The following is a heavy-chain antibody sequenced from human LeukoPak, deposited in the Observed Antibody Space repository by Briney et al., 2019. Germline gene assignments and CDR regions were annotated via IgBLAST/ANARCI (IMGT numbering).Heavy chain of an antibody. D-gene: IGHD3-16*01. Sequence: GASVKLSCKASGYNFSSYYIQWVRQDPGQGLEWMGLLNPSRGTTAYAPKFQGRVTMTRDTSSNTVYMELRGLRSDDTAIYYCARAATRGIGGSYDLDFWGQGSLVTVSS. CDR1: GYNFSSYY. CDR2: LNPSRGTT. CDR3: ARAATRGIGGSYDLDF. V-gene: IGHV1-46*01. J-gene: IGHJ4*02.